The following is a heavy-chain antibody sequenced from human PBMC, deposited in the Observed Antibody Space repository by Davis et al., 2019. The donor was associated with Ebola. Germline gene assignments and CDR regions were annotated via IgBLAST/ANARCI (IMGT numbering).Heavy chain of an antibody. D-gene: IGHD7-27*01. CDR3: ATLGHTYYHYYYMAV. CDR1: GFTFNNAW. CDR2: IKSKIDGGAT. J-gene: IGHJ6*03. V-gene: IGHV3-15*01. Sequence: GESLKISCAASGFTFNNAWMSWVRQAPGKGLEWVGRIKSKIDGGATDYAAPVKGRFTISGDDSKDTLYLQMNSLKTEDTAVYYCATLGHTYYHYYYMAVWGKGTTVTVSS.